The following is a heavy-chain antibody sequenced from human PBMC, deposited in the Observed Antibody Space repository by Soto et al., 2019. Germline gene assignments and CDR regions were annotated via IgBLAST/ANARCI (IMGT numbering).Heavy chain of an antibody. V-gene: IGHV1-58*01. CDR1: GFTFTSSA. D-gene: IGHD3-10*01. Sequence: SVKVSCKASGFTFTSSAVQWVRQARGQRLEWIGWIVVGSGNTNYAQKFQERVTITRDMSTSTAYMEMSSLRSEDTAVYYCAASGITMVRGVIISYYYYGMDVWGQGTTVTVSS. CDR3: AASGITMVRGVIISYYYYGMDV. CDR2: IVVGSGNT. J-gene: IGHJ6*02.